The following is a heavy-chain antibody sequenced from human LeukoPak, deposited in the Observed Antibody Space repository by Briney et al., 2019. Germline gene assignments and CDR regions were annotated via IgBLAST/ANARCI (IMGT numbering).Heavy chain of an antibody. D-gene: IGHD3-3*01. CDR3: ASVYDFWSGYPFDY. J-gene: IGHJ4*02. CDR2: IKQDGSEK. CDR1: GFTFSSYS. Sequence: GGSLRLSCAASGFTFSSYSMNWVRQAPGKGLEWVANIKQDGSEKYYVDSVKGRFTISRDNAKNSLYLQMNSLRAEDTAVYYCASVYDFWSGYPFDYWGQGTLVTVSS. V-gene: IGHV3-7*01.